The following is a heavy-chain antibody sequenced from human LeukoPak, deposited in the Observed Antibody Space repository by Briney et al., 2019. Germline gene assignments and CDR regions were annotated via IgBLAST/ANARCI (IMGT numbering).Heavy chain of an antibody. CDR1: GYSFFSSW. D-gene: IGHD3-16*01. Sequence: ESLKISCKGSGYSFFSSWIGWVRQMPGKGLECMGIIFPGDSDTRYSPSFQGQVTISADKSINTAYLQWSSLKASDTAMYYCARGEPFDYWGQGTLVTVSS. V-gene: IGHV5-51*01. CDR2: IFPGDSDT. J-gene: IGHJ4*02. CDR3: ARGEPFDY.